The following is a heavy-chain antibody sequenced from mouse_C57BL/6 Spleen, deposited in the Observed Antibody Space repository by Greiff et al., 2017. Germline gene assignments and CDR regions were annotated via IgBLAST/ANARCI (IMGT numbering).Heavy chain of an antibody. CDR2: IDPETGGT. D-gene: IGHD1-1*01. CDR3: TGYTTVVAHYFDY. J-gene: IGHJ2*01. Sequence: VQLQQSGAELVRPGASVTLSCKASGYTFTDYEMHWVKQTPVHGLEWIGAIDPETGGTAYNQKFKGKAILTADKSSSTAYMELRSLTSEDSAVYYCTGYTTVVAHYFDYWGQGTTLTVSS. V-gene: IGHV1-15*01. CDR1: GYTFTDYE.